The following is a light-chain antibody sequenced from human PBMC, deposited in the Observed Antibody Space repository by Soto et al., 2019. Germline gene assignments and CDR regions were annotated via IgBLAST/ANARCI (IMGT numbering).Light chain of an antibody. CDR1: ISCFGTKKF. J-gene: IGLJ3*02. CDR3: CLYTSTFSV. V-gene: IGLV2-23*01. CDR2: EGT. Sequence: QSVLTQPASMSGSPGQSITISCIETISCFGTKKFFSWYQQHPGKAPKLIIYEGTKRPSGVADRFSGSKSVNTASLTLSGLPAADEADYFCCLYTSTFSVFGGGTKLTVL.